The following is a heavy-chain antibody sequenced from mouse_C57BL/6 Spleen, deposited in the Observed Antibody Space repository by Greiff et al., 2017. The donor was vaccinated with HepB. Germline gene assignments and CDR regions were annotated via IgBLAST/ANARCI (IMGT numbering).Heavy chain of an antibody. CDR3: ARDYYGSSLWYFDV. J-gene: IGHJ1*03. Sequence: VQLQQPGAELVRPGSSVKLSCKASGYTFTSYWMHWVKQRPIQGLEWIGNIDPSDSETHYNQKFKDKATLTVDKSSSTAYMQLSSLTSEDSAVYYCARDYYGSSLWYFDVWGTGTTVTVSS. D-gene: IGHD1-1*01. CDR2: IDPSDSET. CDR1: GYTFTSYW. V-gene: IGHV1-52*01.